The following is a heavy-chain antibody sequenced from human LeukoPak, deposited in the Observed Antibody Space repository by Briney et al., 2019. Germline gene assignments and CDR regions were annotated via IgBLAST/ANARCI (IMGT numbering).Heavy chain of an antibody. CDR1: GFTFSSYS. Sequence: GGSLRLSCAASGFTFSSYSMNWVRQAPGKGLEWVSSISSSSSYIYYADSVRGRFTISRDNAKNSLYLQMNSLRAEDTAVYYCARVSKQLAFDYWGQGTLVTVSS. V-gene: IGHV3-21*01. CDR3: ARVSKQLAFDY. J-gene: IGHJ4*02. CDR2: ISSSSSYI. D-gene: IGHD6-13*01.